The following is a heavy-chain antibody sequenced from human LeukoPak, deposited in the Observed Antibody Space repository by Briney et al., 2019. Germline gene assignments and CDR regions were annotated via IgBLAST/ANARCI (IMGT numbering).Heavy chain of an antibody. J-gene: IGHJ4*02. CDR3: ARIPRGSGWSFLDF. CDR1: GFTFSSYW. Sequence: PGGSLRLSCAASGFTFSSYWMSWVRQAPGKGLEWVANIKQDGSEKYYVDSVKGRFTISRDNAKNSLYLQMNSLRAEDTAVYYCARIPRGSGWSFLDFWGQGTLVTVTS. CDR2: IKQDGSEK. V-gene: IGHV3-7*01. D-gene: IGHD6-19*01.